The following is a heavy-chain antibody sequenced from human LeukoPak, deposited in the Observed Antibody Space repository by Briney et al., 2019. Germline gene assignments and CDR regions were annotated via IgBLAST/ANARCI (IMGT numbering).Heavy chain of an antibody. J-gene: IGHJ5*02. D-gene: IGHD5-18*01. CDR2: IYPGDSDT. CDR3: AILGYSYGSGGWFDP. CDR1: GYSFTSYW. Sequence: GESLKISCKGSGYSFTSYWIGWVRQMPGKGLEWMGIIYPGDSDTRYSPSFQGQVTISADKSISTAYLQLSSLKASDTAMYYCAILGYSYGSGGWFDPWGQGALVTVSS. V-gene: IGHV5-51*01.